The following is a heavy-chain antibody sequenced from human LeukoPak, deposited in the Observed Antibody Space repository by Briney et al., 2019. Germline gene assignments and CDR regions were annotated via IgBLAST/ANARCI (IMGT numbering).Heavy chain of an antibody. CDR2: ISQDGSEK. CDR1: GFTFSSYA. CDR3: ARDAHDY. J-gene: IGHJ4*02. V-gene: IGHV3-30*04. Sequence: GRSLRLSCAASGFTFSSYAMYWVRQAPGKGLKWVAVISQDGSEKYLADSVKGRFTISRDNSKNTLYLQMNSLGVEDTAVYYCARDAHDYWGQGTLVTVSS.